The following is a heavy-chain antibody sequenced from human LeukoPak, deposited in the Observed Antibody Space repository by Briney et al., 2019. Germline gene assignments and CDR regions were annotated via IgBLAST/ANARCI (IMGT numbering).Heavy chain of an antibody. D-gene: IGHD6-13*01. V-gene: IGHV7-4-1*02. CDR2: INTNTGNP. CDR1: GYSFTSYS. Sequence: GASVKVSCKASGYSFTSYSMNWVRQAPGQGLEWLGWINTNTGNPTYGQGFRGRFVFSMDTSVSTAYVQISNLKAEDTAVYYCATRYSSSHYYYMDVWGEGTTVTVSS. J-gene: IGHJ6*03. CDR3: ATRYSSSHYYYMDV.